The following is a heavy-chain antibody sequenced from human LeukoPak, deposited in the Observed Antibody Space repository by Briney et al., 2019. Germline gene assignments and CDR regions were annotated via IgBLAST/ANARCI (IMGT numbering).Heavy chain of an antibody. V-gene: IGHV1-46*01. J-gene: IGHJ5*02. Sequence: ASVKVSCKASGYTFINNWMHWVRQAPGQGLEWIGLINPTGTGTLYAQKFQGRVTMTRDVSTSTDYMELSSLRSEDTAVYYCARDNSVGDIAWWFDPWGQGTLVTVSS. D-gene: IGHD3-10*01. CDR3: ARDNSVGDIAWWFDP. CDR1: GYTFINNW. CDR2: INPTGTGT.